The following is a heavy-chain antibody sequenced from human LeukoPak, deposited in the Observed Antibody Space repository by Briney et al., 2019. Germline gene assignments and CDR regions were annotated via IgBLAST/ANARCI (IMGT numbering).Heavy chain of an antibody. D-gene: IGHD2-2*01. CDR3: SKLTCSSTFCPLDY. J-gene: IGHJ4*02. CDR2: VSYSGTT. CDR1: GGSISSSSFF. V-gene: IGHV4-39*01. Sequence: SETLSLTCTVSGGSISSSSFFWAWIRQPPGKGLEWIGTVSYSGTTYYSPSLKSRVTISVDTSKNQFSLRLTSVTAADTALYYCSKLTCSSTFCPLDYWGQGTLVTVSS.